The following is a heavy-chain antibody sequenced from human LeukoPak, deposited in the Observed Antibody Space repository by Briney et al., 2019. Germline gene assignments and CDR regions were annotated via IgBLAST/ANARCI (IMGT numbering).Heavy chain of an antibody. D-gene: IGHD3-10*01. CDR3: ARRFSYGSGRYGMDV. J-gene: IGHJ6*02. Sequence: PSETLSLTCTVSGVSISNRNSYWGWIRQSPGMGLEWIGTISYSGNTLYNPSLKSRITISMDTSKNQFSLRLNSVTAADTAVYFCARRFSYGSGRYGMDVWGQGTTATVSS. CDR1: GVSISNRNSY. CDR2: ISYSGNT. V-gene: IGHV4-39*01.